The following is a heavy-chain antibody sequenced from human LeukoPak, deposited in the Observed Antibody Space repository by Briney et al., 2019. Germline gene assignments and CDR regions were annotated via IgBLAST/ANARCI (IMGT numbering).Heavy chain of an antibody. CDR2: ISSSGSTI. V-gene: IGHV3-11*01. D-gene: IGHD6-13*01. J-gene: IGHJ4*02. Sequence: GGSLRLSCAASGFTFSDYYMSWIRQAPGKGLEWVSYISSSGSTIYYADSVKGRFTISRDNAKNSLCLQMNSLRAEDTAVYYCASFPGYSSIQFDYWGQGTLVTVSS. CDR3: ASFPGYSSIQFDY. CDR1: GFTFSDYY.